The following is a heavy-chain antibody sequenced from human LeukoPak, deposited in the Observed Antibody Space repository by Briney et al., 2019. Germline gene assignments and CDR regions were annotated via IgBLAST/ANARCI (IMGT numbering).Heavy chain of an antibody. J-gene: IGHJ6*03. D-gene: IGHD4-17*01. CDR1: GFTFSSYG. CDR2: IRYDGSNK. CDR3: AKDFYGVGYYYYYMDV. Sequence: GGSLRLSCAASGFTFSSYGMHWVRQAPGKGLEWVAFIRYDGSNKYYADSVKGRFTISGDNSKNTLYLQMNSLRAEDTAVYYCAKDFYGVGYYYYYMDVWGKGTTVTVSS. V-gene: IGHV3-30*02.